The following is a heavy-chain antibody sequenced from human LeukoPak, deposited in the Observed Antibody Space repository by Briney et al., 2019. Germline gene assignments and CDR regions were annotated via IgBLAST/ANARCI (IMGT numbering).Heavy chain of an antibody. CDR1: GFTFSSYA. Sequence: PGGSLRLSCAASGFTFSSYAMSWVRQAPGKGLEWVSAISGSGGSTYYADSVKGRFTISRDNSKNTLYLQMNSLRAEDTAVYYCAKSGRCSGGSCYGTLVYWGQGTLVTVSS. V-gene: IGHV3-23*01. CDR2: ISGSGGST. J-gene: IGHJ4*02. CDR3: AKSGRCSGGSCYGTLVY. D-gene: IGHD2-15*01.